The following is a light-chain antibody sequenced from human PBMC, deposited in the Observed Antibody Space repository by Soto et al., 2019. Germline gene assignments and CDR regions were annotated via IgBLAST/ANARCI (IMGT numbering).Light chain of an antibody. V-gene: IGLV2-14*01. CDR2: EVT. CDR1: SRDVGAYNY. Sequence: QSALTQPASVSGSPGQSITISCTGTSRDVGAYNYVSWYQQHSGKAPKLIIYEVTNRPSGVSNRFSASKSGNTASLTIFGLQVEDEADYYCSSYTSSSSWVFGGGTKVTVL. J-gene: IGLJ3*02. CDR3: SSYTSSSSWV.